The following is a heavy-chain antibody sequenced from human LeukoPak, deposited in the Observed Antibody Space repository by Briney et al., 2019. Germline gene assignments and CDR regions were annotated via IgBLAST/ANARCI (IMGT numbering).Heavy chain of an antibody. Sequence: GGSLRLSCAASGFTVSSNYMSWVRQAPGNGLERVSVIYGDGRTSHSATVRGRFTISRDNSKNIVSLQMNNLRAEDTAVYYCARGRGLGVVSPYFDYWGQGTLVTVSS. J-gene: IGHJ4*02. D-gene: IGHD3-3*01. V-gene: IGHV3-53*01. CDR1: GFTVSSNY. CDR2: IYGDGRT. CDR3: ARGRGLGVVSPYFDY.